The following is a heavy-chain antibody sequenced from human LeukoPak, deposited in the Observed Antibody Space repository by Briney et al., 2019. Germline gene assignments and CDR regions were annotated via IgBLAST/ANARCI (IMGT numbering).Heavy chain of an antibody. CDR3: ARQSTPHGNFDY. V-gene: IGHV3-13*01. J-gene: IGHJ4*02. CDR1: GFTLANYA. D-gene: IGHD5-24*01. Sequence: GGSLRLSCAASGFTLANYAMHWVRQPAGEGLEWVSALGTAGDTFYPGSVKGRFSISRDNAKKSLFLQMNSLRVEDTAIYYCARQSTPHGNFDYWGQGTLVTVSS. CDR2: LGTAGDT.